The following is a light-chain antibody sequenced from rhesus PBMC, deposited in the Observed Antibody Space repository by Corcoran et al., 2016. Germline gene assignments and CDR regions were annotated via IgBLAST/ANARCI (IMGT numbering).Light chain of an antibody. J-gene: IGKJ1*01. CDR1: QSVGSY. CDR3: QQSSDLWT. Sequence: DTVVTQSPATLSLSPGERATLSCRASQSVGSYLAWYLPQPGQAPRLLIHGASSRATGVPDRFSGRGYGTDFTLTVSSLEPEDVGVYYCQQSSDLWTFGQGTKVEIK. CDR2: GAS. V-gene: IGKV3-24*04.